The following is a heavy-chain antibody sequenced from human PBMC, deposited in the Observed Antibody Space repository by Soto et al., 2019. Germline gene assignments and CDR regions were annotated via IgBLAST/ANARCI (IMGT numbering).Heavy chain of an antibody. D-gene: IGHD6-13*01. V-gene: IGHV3-23*01. CDR1: GFTFSSYA. J-gene: IGHJ4*02. Sequence: GGSLRLSCAASGFTFSSYAMSWVRQAPGKGLEWVSTISGSGGSTYYADSVKGRFTISRDNSKNTLYLQMNSLRAEDTAVYYCAKEKQQPIFWLSSCDYWGQGTLVTVSS. CDR2: ISGSGGST. CDR3: AKEKQQPIFWLSSCDY.